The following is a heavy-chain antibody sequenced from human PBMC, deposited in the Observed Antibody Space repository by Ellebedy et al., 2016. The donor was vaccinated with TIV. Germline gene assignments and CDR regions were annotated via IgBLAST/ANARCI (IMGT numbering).Heavy chain of an antibody. D-gene: IGHD5-24*01. J-gene: IGHJ2*01. CDR2: TIPKFGTA. CDR3: ATDRAPDGRNWYFDL. CDR1: GGTFSSYA. V-gene: IGHV1-69*13. Sequence: AASVKVSCKASGGTFSSYAISWVRQAPGQGLEWMAGTIPKFGTASYAQKFQGRVTITADETTNTAYMELSSLRSEDTAVYYCATDRAPDGRNWYFDLWGRGTLVTVSS.